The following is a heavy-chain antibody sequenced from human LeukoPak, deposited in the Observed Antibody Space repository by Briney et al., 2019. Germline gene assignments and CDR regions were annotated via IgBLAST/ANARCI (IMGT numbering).Heavy chain of an antibody. CDR3: ARNHGSGRGEWFDP. J-gene: IGHJ5*02. Sequence: GSLRLSCEGSGFTFSSYWMSWIRQPPGKGLEWIGYIYYSGSTKYNPSLKSRVTISVDTSKNQFSLKMSSVTAADTAVYYCARNHGSGRGEWFDPWGQGTLVTVSS. CDR1: GFTFSSYW. D-gene: IGHD3-10*01. V-gene: IGHV4-59*01. CDR2: IYYSGST.